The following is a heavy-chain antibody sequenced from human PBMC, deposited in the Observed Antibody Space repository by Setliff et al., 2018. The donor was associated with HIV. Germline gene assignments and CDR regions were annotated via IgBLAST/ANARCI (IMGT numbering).Heavy chain of an antibody. CDR2: VIPIFDKT. Sequence: SVKVSCKASGGTFSSYAISWVRQAPGQGLEWMGGVIPIFDKTTYAQKFQGRVTITADEATNTVFMELSNLRSDDTAVYYCARDRPHQHCFELYSFYYMELWGKGTTVTVSS. V-gene: IGHV1-69*13. J-gene: IGHJ6*03. CDR3: ARDRPHQHCFELYSFYYMEL. CDR1: GGTFSSYA. D-gene: IGHD3-10*01.